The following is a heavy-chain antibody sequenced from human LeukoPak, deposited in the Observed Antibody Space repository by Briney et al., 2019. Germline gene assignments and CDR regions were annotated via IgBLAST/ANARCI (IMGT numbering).Heavy chain of an antibody. Sequence: GGSLRLSCAASGFTFSSHWMHWVRQAPGKGLVWVSRINNDGSSTSYADSVKGRFTISRDNSKNTLYLQMNSLRAEDTAVYYCARGPRYDSGSYYPGDYWGQGTLVTVSS. J-gene: IGHJ4*02. D-gene: IGHD3-10*01. V-gene: IGHV3-74*01. CDR3: ARGPRYDSGSYYPGDY. CDR2: INNDGSST. CDR1: GFTFSSHW.